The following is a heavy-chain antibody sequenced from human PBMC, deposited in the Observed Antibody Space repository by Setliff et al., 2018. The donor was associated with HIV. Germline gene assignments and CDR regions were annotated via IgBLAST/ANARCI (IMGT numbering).Heavy chain of an antibody. D-gene: IGHD7-27*01. CDR1: GFTFSSYG. Sequence: GGSLRLSCAASGFTFSSYGMHWVRQAPGKGLEWVAVIWYDGSNKYYADSVKGRFTISRDNSKNTLYLQMNSLRAEDTAVYYCAKDHWGGKPYYFDYWGQGTLVTVSS. J-gene: IGHJ4*02. CDR3: AKDHWGGKPYYFDY. V-gene: IGHV3-33*06. CDR2: IWYDGSNK.